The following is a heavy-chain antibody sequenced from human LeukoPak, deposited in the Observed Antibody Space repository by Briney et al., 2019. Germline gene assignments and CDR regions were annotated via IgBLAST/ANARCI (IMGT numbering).Heavy chain of an antibody. CDR1: GYSFTTYW. J-gene: IGHJ5*02. CDR2: IYPGDSDT. Sequence: GESLKISCKASGYSFTTYWIGWVRQMPGKGLEWMGIIYPGDSDTRYSPSFQGQVTISADKSISTAYLQWSSLKASDTAMYYCARLPDYGDYGGRFDPWGQGTLVTVSS. CDR3: ARLPDYGDYGGRFDP. D-gene: IGHD4-17*01. V-gene: IGHV5-51*01.